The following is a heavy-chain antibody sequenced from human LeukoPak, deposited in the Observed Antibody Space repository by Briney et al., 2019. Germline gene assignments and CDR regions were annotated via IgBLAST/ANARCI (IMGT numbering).Heavy chain of an antibody. CDR3: ARSITIFGVATLGY. CDR2: INPNSGGT. Sequence: ASVKVSCKASGYTFTGYYMHWVRQAPGQGLEWMGWINPNSGGTNYAQKFQGRVTMTRDTSISTAYMELSRLRSDGTAVYYCARSITIFGVATLGYWGQGTLVTVSS. V-gene: IGHV1-2*02. J-gene: IGHJ4*02. CDR1: GYTFTGYY. D-gene: IGHD3-3*01.